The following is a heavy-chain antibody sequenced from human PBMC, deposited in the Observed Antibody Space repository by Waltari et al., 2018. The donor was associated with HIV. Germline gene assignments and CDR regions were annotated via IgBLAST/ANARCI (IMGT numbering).Heavy chain of an antibody. J-gene: IGHJ6*02. D-gene: IGHD2-15*01. CDR2: ISGSGGST. Sequence: MSWVRQAPGKGLEWVSAISGSGGSTYYADSVKGRFTISRDNSRNTLYLHMHSLRAEDTAVYYCAKASIVVVVAAIAYGMDVWGQGTTVTVSS. V-gene: IGHV3-23*01. CDR3: AKASIVVVVAAIAYGMDV.